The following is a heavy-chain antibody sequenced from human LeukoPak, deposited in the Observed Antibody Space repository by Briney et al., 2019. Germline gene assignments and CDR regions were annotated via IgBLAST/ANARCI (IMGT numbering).Heavy chain of an antibody. CDR3: ARDFSSYYDSSVNYGDACIDY. D-gene: IGHD3-22*01. CDR2: INPNSGGT. CDR1: GYTFTGYY. Sequence: ASVKVSCKASGYTFTGYYMHWVRQAPGQGLEWMGWINPNSGGTNYAQKFQGRVTMTRDTSISTAYMELRSLRAEDTAVNYCARDFSSYYDSSVNYGDACIDYWGQGTLVTVSS. J-gene: IGHJ4*02. V-gene: IGHV1-2*02.